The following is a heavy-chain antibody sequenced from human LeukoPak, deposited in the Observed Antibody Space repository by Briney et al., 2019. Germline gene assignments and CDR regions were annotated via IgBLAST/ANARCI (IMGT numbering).Heavy chain of an antibody. D-gene: IGHD1-14*01. J-gene: IGHJ6*03. V-gene: IGHV4-39*01. CDR2: IYYSGST. CDR3: ARFPPNDRKYYYYYMDV. Sequence: PSETLSLTCTVSGGSISSSSYYWGWIRQPPGKGLEWIGSIYYSGSTYYNPSLKSRVTISVDTSKNQFSLKLSSVTAADTAVYYCARFPPNDRKYYYYYMDVWGKGTTVTVSS. CDR1: GGSISSSSYY.